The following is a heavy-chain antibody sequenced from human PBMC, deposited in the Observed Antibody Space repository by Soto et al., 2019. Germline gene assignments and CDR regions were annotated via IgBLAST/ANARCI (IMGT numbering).Heavy chain of an antibody. CDR3: ARGWVAAAGTYNWFDP. J-gene: IGHJ5*02. CDR2: ISAYNGNT. D-gene: IGHD6-13*01. V-gene: IGHV1-18*01. Sequence: ASVKVSCKASGYTFTSYGISWVRQAPGQGLEWMGWISAYNGNTNYAQKLQGRVTMSTDTPTSTAYMELRSLRSDDTAVYYCARGWVAAAGTYNWFDPWGQGTLVTVSS. CDR1: GYTFTSYG.